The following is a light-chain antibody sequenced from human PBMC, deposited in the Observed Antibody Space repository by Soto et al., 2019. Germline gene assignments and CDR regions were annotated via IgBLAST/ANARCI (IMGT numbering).Light chain of an antibody. J-gene: IGKJ4*01. CDR1: QSVSSY. CDR2: DAS. CDR3: QQRSNWPPGGLT. V-gene: IGKV3-11*01. Sequence: ENGFTHSQATLSLSPGEKATLACRARQSVSSYLAWYQQKPGQAPRLLIYDASNRATGIPARFSGSGSGTDFTLTISSLEPEDFAVYYCQQRSNWPPGGLTFGGGSKVDIK.